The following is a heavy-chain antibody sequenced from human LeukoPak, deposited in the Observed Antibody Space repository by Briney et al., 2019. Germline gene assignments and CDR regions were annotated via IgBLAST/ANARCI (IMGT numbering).Heavy chain of an antibody. D-gene: IGHD3-22*01. CDR1: GFTVSNNY. V-gene: IGHV3-53*01. Sequence: GSLRLSCAASGFTVSNNYMSWVRQAPGKGPEWVSIIYSGGSTYYADSVRGRFTISRDKSKNTLSLQMNSLRAEDTAVYYCARMAGNSDSSGYYWNYWGQGTLVTVSS. CDR3: ARMAGNSDSSGYYWNY. CDR2: IYSGGST. J-gene: IGHJ4*02.